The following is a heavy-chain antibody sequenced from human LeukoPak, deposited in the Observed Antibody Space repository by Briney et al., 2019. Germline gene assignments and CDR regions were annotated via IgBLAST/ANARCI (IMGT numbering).Heavy chain of an antibody. Sequence: GGSLRLSCAASGFTFSNAWMSWVRQAPGKGLEWVSYISSSGSTIYYADSVKGRFTISRDNAKNSLYLQMNSLRAEDTAVYFCARVGALSSSWLLYWGQGTLVTVSS. CDR2: ISSSGSTI. CDR3: ARVGALSSSWLLY. J-gene: IGHJ4*02. V-gene: IGHV3-11*04. CDR1: GFTFSNAW. D-gene: IGHD6-13*01.